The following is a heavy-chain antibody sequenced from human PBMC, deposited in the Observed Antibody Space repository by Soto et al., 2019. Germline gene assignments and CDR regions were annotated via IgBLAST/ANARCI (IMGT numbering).Heavy chain of an antibody. Sequence: GSLRLSCAASGFTFSNACMSWVLQAPWKGLEWVGRIKSKTDGGTTDYAAPVKGRFTISRDDSKNTLYLQMNSLKTEDTAVYFCTRQGRYCSSSSCSDYHRYGLDLWGQGTTVTVSS. CDR2: IKSKTDGGTT. V-gene: IGHV3-15*01. D-gene: IGHD2-15*01. CDR3: TRQGRYCSSSSCSDYHRYGLDL. J-gene: IGHJ6*02. CDR1: GFTFSNAC.